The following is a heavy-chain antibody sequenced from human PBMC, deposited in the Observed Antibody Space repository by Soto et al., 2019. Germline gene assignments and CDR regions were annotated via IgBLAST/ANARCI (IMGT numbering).Heavy chain of an antibody. CDR1: GGSFSGYY. J-gene: IGHJ5*02. Sequence: LSLTCAVYGGSFSGYYWSWIRQPPGKGLEWIGEINHSGSTNYNPSLKSRVTISVDTSKNQFSLKLSSVTAADTAVYYCARDSGTYYDFWSGTRGNWFDPWGQGTLATVSS. CDR3: ARDSGTYYDFWSGTRGNWFDP. D-gene: IGHD3-3*01. V-gene: IGHV4-34*01. CDR2: INHSGST.